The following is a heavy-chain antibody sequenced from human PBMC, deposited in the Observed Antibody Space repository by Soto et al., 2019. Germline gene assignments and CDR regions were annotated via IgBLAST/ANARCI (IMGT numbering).Heavy chain of an antibody. Sequence: EVQLVESGGGLVQPGGPLRLSCAASGFTFSSYAMHWVRQAPGKGLEYVAAISSNGVSTYYANSVKGRFTISRDNSKNTLYLQMGSLRAEDMAVYYCARYSVAGPHFDFWGQRTLVTVSS. V-gene: IGHV3-64*01. CDR2: ISSNGVST. J-gene: IGHJ4*02. CDR1: GFTFSSYA. CDR3: ARYSVAGPHFDF. D-gene: IGHD6-19*01.